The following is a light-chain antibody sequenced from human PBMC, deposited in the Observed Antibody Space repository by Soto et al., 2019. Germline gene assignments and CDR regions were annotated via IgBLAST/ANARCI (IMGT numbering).Light chain of an antibody. Sequence: LTHPASVSGSPGQSVTISCAGTSSDVGGYNFVSWYQQHPGKAPQLMIYDVSSRPSGVSNRFSGSKSGNTASLTISGLQAEDEADYYCSSYTSSYTYVFGTGTKVTVL. CDR2: DVS. CDR1: SSDVGGYNF. J-gene: IGLJ1*01. CDR3: SSYTSSYTYV. V-gene: IGLV2-14*03.